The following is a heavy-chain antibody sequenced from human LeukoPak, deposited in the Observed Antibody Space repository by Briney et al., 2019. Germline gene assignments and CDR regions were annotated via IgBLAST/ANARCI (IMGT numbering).Heavy chain of an antibody. J-gene: IGHJ4*02. CDR3: ARVGSGYSYGYFDY. CDR2: INGDGSST. V-gene: IGHV3-74*01. Sequence: PGGSLRLSCAASGFTFSSYWMHWVRQAPGKGLVWVSRINGDGSSTSYADSVKGRFTIFRDNAKNTLYLQMNSLRAEDTAVYYCARVGSGYSYGYFDYWGQGTLVTVSS. CDR1: GFTFSSYW. D-gene: IGHD5-18*01.